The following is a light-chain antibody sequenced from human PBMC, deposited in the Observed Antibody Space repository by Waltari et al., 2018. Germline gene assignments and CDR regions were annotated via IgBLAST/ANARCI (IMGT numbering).Light chain of an antibody. CDR3: CSYAGSFVWV. CDR1: TSYVGYYDY. CDR2: GVS. Sequence: QSALTQPRSVSGSPGQSVTIYCTGSTSYVGYYDYVSWYQPHPGKAPEVLIYGVSRRPSGIPDRFSGSKSGNTASLTISGLRAEDEADYYCCSYAGSFVWVFGGGTTLSV. V-gene: IGLV2-11*01. J-gene: IGLJ3*02.